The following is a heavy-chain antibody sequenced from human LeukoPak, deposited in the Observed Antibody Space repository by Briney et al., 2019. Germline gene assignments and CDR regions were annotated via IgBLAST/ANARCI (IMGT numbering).Heavy chain of an antibody. Sequence: SETLSLTCTVSGGSISSSCYYWGWIRQPPGKGLEWIGSIYYSGSTYYNPSLKSRVTISVDTSKNQFSLKLSSVTAADTAVYYCARHHSGGWFDPWGQGTLVTVSS. J-gene: IGHJ5*02. CDR3: ARHHSGGWFDP. D-gene: IGHD4-23*01. CDR1: GGSISSSCYY. V-gene: IGHV4-39*01. CDR2: IYYSGST.